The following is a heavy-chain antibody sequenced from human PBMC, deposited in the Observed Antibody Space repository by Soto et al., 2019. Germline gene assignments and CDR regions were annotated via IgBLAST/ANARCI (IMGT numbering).Heavy chain of an antibody. CDR1: GFTFSNGW. CDR2: INTSIDGGRI. Sequence: RGSLRLSCEGSGFTFSNGWMTWVRQAPGKGLGWVGRINTSIDGGRIDYAAPVKGRFTISRDDSKNTLYLQMNSLKTEDTGVYYCTTNSVTDFYYYGMEVWGLGTTITVSS. J-gene: IGHJ6*02. CDR3: TTNSVTDFYYYGMEV. V-gene: IGHV3-15*01.